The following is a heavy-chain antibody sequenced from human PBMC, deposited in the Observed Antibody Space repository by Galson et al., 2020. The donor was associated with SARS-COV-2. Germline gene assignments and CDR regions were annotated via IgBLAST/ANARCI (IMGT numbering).Heavy chain of an antibody. D-gene: IGHD2-15*01. V-gene: IGHV3-7*01. J-gene: IGHJ6*01. CDR3: ARGSAVTNYSYLAFSTRRSPDLGSGINAEGSTVGSLVPSSKSTSEITAALGCLVKDYY. CDR1: GGSINDYR. CDR2: KNQDGRDK. Sequence: GGSLVLSCTGTGGSINDYRLILVRQSSGKGREKRARKNQDGRDKYYVESLKGRFTISGDNDENSLYLQMNSLRAEDTAVYYCARGSAVTNYSYLAFSTRRSPDLGSGINAEGSTVGSLVPSSKSTSEITAALGCLVKDYY.